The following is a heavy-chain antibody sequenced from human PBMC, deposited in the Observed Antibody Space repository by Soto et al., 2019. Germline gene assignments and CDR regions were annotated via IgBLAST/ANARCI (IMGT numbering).Heavy chain of an antibody. D-gene: IGHD3-10*01. CDR1: GGTLSSYA. V-gene: IGHV1-69*01. J-gene: IGHJ6*02. CDR3: ARGGITMVRAPQHNVYGMDV. CDR2: IIPIFGTA. Sequence: QVQLVQSGAEVKKPGSSVKVSCKASGGTLSSYAISWVRQAPGQGLEWMGGIIPIFGTANYAQKFQGRVTITADESTSTAYMELSSLRSEDTAVYYCARGGITMVRAPQHNVYGMDVWGQGTTVTVSS.